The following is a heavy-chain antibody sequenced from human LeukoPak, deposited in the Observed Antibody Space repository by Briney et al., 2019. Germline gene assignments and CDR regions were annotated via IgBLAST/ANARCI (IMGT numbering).Heavy chain of an antibody. V-gene: IGHV4-39*01. J-gene: IGHJ4*02. CDR1: GGSISTNNYY. CDR3: ARPRDYGFDD. Sequence: SETLSLTCTVSGGSISTNNYYWGWIRQPPGKGLEWIGTIYSSGSSYYNSSLKSRVTISLDTSKNQFSLQLKSLTAVDTAVYYCARPRDYGFDDWGQGTLATVSS. CDR2: IYSSGSS. D-gene: IGHD4-17*01.